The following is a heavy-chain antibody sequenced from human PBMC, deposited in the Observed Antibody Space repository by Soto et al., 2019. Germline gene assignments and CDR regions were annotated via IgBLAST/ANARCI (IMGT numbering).Heavy chain of an antibody. CDR2: IYYSGST. CDR1: GGSISSGGYA. Sequence: SETTSLTCAVSGGSISSGGYAWSWIRQPPGKGLEWIGYIYYSGSTNYNPSLKSRVTISVDTSKNQFSLKLSSVTAADTAVYYCARRYGGNFDYWGQGTLVTVSS. J-gene: IGHJ4*02. D-gene: IGHD3-16*01. V-gene: IGHV4-61*08. CDR3: ARRYGGNFDY.